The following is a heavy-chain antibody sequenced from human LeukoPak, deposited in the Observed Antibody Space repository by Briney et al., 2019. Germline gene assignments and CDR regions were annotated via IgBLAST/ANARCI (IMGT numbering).Heavy chain of an antibody. D-gene: IGHD1-26*01. Sequence: PGGSLRLSCAASGFTFSNYGMTWVRQAPGKGLEWVSSISGSGGTTYYADSVRGRFTISRDNSKKKLYVQMNSLRVEETAGDYCARGGGSYTPRFDYWGQGTLVTVSS. CDR1: GFTFSNYG. J-gene: IGHJ4*02. CDR2: ISGSGGTT. CDR3: ARGGGSYTPRFDY. V-gene: IGHV3-23*01.